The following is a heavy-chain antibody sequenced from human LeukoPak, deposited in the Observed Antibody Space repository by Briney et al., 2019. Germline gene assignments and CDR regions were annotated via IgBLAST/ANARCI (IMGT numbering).Heavy chain of an antibody. CDR1: GGSICSSSYY. CDR2: IYYSGST. D-gene: IGHD5-18*01. V-gene: IGHV4-39*01. CDR3: ASDDTAMDSFDI. J-gene: IGHJ3*02. Sequence: NSSETLSPTCTVSGGSICSSSYYWGWIRQPPGKGLEWIGSIYYSGSTYYNPSLKSRVTISVDTSKNQFSLKLSSVTAADTAVYYCASDDTAMDSFDIWGQGTMVTVSS.